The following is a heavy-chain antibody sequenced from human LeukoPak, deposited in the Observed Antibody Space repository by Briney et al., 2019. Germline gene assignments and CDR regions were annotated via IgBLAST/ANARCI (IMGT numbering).Heavy chain of an antibody. CDR2: INPSGGST. D-gene: IGHD3-16*02. CDR3: ARDAGVYDYVWGSYRSDYYYYMDV. CDR1: GYTFTSYY. V-gene: IGHV1-46*01. Sequence: ASVKVSCKASGYTFTSYYMHWVRQAPGQGLEWMGIINPSGGSTSYAQKFQGRVTMTRDMSTSTVYMELSSLRSEDTAVYYCARDAGVYDYVWGSYRSDYYYYMDVWGKGTTVTVSS. J-gene: IGHJ6*03.